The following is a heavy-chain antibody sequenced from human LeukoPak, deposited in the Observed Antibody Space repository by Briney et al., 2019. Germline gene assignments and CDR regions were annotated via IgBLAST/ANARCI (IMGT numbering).Heavy chain of an antibody. V-gene: IGHV4-39*01. CDR3: ASLGYRGFDY. CDR1: GGSISSSSYY. J-gene: IGHJ4*02. CDR2: IYYSGST. Sequence: SETLSLTCTVSGGSISSSSYYWGWIRQPPGKGLEWIGSIYYSGSTYYNPSLKSRVTISVDTSKNQFSLKLGSVTAADTAVYYCASLGYRGFDYWGQGTLVTVSS. D-gene: IGHD5-24*01.